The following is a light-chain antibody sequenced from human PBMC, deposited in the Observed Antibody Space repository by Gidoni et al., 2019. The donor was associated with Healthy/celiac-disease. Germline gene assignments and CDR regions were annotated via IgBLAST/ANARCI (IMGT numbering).Light chain of an antibody. CDR2: YAS. Sequence: ILLTLSPDFQSVTPTEKVTLTCRASQSIVSSLNWYQQQPDQSPKLLIKYASQSFSGVHSRFSGSGSGTDFNLTINSLEAEDAATYYCHQSSSFQFTFGPGTKVDIK. V-gene: IGKV6-21*01. CDR1: QSIVSS. J-gene: IGKJ3*01. CDR3: HQSSSFQFT.